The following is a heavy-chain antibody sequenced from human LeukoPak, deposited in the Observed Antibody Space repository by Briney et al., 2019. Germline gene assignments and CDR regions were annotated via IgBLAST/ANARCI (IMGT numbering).Heavy chain of an antibody. CDR3: VRLYDDYTNGHFDS. Sequence: GGSLRLSCAASGFTFSDYNMNWVRQAPGKGLEWVSSITSSSSYIYYADSVKGRFTISRHNAKNSLYLQLNSLRAEDTAVYYCVRLYDDYTNGHFDSWGQGTLVTVSS. V-gene: IGHV3-21*01. D-gene: IGHD4-11*01. CDR2: ITSSSSYI. J-gene: IGHJ4*02. CDR1: GFTFSDYN.